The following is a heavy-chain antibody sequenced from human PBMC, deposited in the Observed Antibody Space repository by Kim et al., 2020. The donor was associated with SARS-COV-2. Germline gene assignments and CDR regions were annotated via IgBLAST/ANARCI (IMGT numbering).Heavy chain of an antibody. CDR2: ISETGSGR. CDR1: GFTFSAYW. D-gene: IGHD3-16*01. J-gene: IGHJ2*01. V-gene: IGHV3-74*01. Sequence: GGSLRLSCAASGFTFSAYWMHWVRQAPGKGLVWVSRISETGSGRIHADSVKGRFTSSRDNAKNTLYLQMNSLRAEDTAVYYCARDGGVAGHDWYFDLWGRGTLVTVSS. CDR3: ARDGGVAGHDWYFDL.